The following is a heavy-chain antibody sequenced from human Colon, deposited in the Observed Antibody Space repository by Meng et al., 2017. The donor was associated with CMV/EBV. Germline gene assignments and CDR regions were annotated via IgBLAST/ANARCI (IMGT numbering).Heavy chain of an antibody. D-gene: IGHD3-10*01. CDR1: GFTFSSYW. CDR3: VRGSSRGGTDAFDI. CDR2: ISYTDGRA. J-gene: IGHJ3*02. V-gene: IGHV3-23*01. Sequence: GESLKISCAASGFTFSSYWMHWVRQVPGKGLEWVSGISYTDGRAYYRDSVKGRLTVFRDIPKNTLYLQMSSLSAEDTAVYYCVRGSSRGGTDAFDIWGRGTMVTVSS.